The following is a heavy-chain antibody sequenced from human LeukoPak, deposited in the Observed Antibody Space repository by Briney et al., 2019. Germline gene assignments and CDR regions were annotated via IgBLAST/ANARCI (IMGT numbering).Heavy chain of an antibody. D-gene: IGHD5-18*01. V-gene: IGHV1-46*01. CDR1: GYTFTSYY. J-gene: IGHJ4*02. Sequence: ASVKVSCKASGYTFTSYYMHWVRQAHGQGLEWMGIINPSGGSTSYAQKFQGRVTMTRDTSTSTVYMELSSLRSEDTAVYYCARVTNTAMVIEFNHFDYWGQGTLVTVSS. CDR3: ARVTNTAMVIEFNHFDY. CDR2: INPSGGST.